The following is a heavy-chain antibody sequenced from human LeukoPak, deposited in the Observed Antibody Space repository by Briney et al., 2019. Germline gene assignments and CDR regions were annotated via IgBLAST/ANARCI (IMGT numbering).Heavy chain of an antibody. CDR3: ARGGSRIWFGELGSSYYFDY. CDR1: GGSISSYY. CDR2: IYYSGST. J-gene: IGHJ4*02. V-gene: IGHV4-59*01. Sequence: SETLSLTCTVSGGSISSYYWSWIRQPPEKGLEWIGYIYYSGSTNYNPSLKSRVTISVDTSKNQFSLKLSSVTAADTAVYYCARGGSRIWFGELGSSYYFDYWGQGTLVTVSS. D-gene: IGHD3-10*01.